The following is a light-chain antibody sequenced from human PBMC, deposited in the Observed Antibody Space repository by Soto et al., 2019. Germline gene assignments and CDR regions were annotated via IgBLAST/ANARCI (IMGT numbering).Light chain of an antibody. V-gene: IGKV3-15*01. CDR1: QSVKTN. CDR2: GAT. CDR3: HQYNNWPPYT. Sequence: ETVMTQSPATLSVFPGERATLSCRASQSVKTNLAWYQQKPGQAPRLLIYGATTRATGVPPRFSGSGSETDFTLTITSLQSEDSAVYYCHQYNNWPPYTFGRGTKLEI. J-gene: IGKJ2*01.